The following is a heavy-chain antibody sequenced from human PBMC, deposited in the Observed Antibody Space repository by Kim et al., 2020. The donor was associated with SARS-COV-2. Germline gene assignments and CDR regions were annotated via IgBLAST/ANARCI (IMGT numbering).Heavy chain of an antibody. Sequence: GGSLRLSCAASGFTFSSYGMHWVRQAPGKGLEWVAVIWYDGSNKYYADSVKGRFTISRDNSKNTLYLQMNSLRAEDTAVYYCAREGFSYGGNSADVGRPFDYWGQGTLVTVSS. CDR1: GFTFSSYG. CDR3: AREGFSYGGNSADVGRPFDY. CDR2: IWYDGSNK. D-gene: IGHD4-17*01. V-gene: IGHV3-33*01. J-gene: IGHJ4*02.